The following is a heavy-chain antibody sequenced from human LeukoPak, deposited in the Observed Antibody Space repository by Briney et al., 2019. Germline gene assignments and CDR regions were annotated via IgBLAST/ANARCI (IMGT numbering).Heavy chain of an antibody. D-gene: IGHD3-16*01. CDR2: ITPDGSST. CDR3: SSQISRGGN. Sequence: GGSLRLSCAASGFSFSTYWMHWVRQVPGKGPEWVSHITPDGSSTYYADSVKGRFTISRDNAKNTLYLQMNSLRAEDTAVYYCSSQISRGGNWGQGTLVTVSS. V-gene: IGHV3-74*01. J-gene: IGHJ4*02. CDR1: GFSFSTYW.